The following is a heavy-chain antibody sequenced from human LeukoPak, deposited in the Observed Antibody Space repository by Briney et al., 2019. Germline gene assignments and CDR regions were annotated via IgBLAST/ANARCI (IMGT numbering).Heavy chain of an antibody. CDR3: ARGYYYDSSQY. J-gene: IGHJ1*01. D-gene: IGHD3-22*01. Sequence: SETLSLTCTVSGYSISSGYYWGWIRQPPVKGLEWIGSIYHSGSTYYNPSLKSRVTISVDTSKNQFSLKLSSVTAADTAVYYCARGYYYDSSQYWGQGTLVTVSS. V-gene: IGHV4-38-2*02. CDR1: GYSISSGYY. CDR2: IYHSGST.